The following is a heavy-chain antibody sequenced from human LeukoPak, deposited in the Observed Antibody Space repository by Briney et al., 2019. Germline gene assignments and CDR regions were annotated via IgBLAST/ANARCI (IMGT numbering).Heavy chain of an antibody. CDR2: INPNSGGT. CDR3: ARDPEFDSSGYYYLSFGY. D-gene: IGHD3-22*01. Sequence: GASVKVSCKASGYTFTGYYMHWVRQAPGQGLEWMGWINPNSGGTNYAQKFQGRVTMTRDTSISTAYMELSRLRSDDTAVYYCARDPEFDSSGYYYLSFGYWGQGTLVTVSS. CDR1: GYTFTGYY. J-gene: IGHJ4*02. V-gene: IGHV1-2*02.